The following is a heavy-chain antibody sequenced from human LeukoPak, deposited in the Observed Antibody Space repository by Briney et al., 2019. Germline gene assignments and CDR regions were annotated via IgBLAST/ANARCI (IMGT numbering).Heavy chain of an antibody. V-gene: IGHV1-46*01. J-gene: IGHJ4*02. CDR3: ARGDVIFDYDSSGDPGYLDY. D-gene: IGHD3-22*01. CDR2: VNPSGGGT. CDR1: GYTFTTYY. Sequence: GASVKVSCKASGYTFTTYYMHWVRQAPGQGLEWMGVVNPSGGGTSYSQMFQGRVTITRDTSASTAYMELSSLRSEDMAVYYCARGDVIFDYDSSGDPGYLDYWGQGTLVTVSS.